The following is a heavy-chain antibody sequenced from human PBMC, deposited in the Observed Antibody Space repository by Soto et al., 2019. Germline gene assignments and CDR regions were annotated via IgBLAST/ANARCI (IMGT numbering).Heavy chain of an antibody. CDR2: IFPGDSYT. CDR3: AAGYSTGLDAFDI. D-gene: IGHD2-8*02. J-gene: IGHJ3*02. Sequence: PGESLKISCKGSGYNFANFWIGWVRQMPGKGLEWMGMIFPGDSYTKNSPSLEGQMTMSFDKSDSSAYLQWRSLKASDTAIYYCAAGYSTGLDAFDIWGQGTMVTVSS. CDR1: GYNFANFW. V-gene: IGHV5-51*01.